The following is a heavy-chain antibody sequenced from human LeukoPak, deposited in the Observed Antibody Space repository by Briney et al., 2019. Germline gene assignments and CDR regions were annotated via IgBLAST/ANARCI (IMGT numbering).Heavy chain of an antibody. CDR1: NYTFTSYG. J-gene: IGHJ4*02. CDR3: ARDGSGVWFDY. Sequence: ASVKVSCKASNYTFTSYGISWVRQAPGQGLEWMAWINAYNGDTNYAQKLQGRVTLTTEASTSTAYMELRSLRSDDTAVYYCARDGSGVWFDYWGQGTLVTVSS. D-gene: IGHD3-10*01. CDR2: INAYNGDT. V-gene: IGHV1-18*01.